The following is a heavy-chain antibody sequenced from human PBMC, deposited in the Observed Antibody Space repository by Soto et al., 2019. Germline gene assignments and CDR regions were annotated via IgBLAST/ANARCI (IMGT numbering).Heavy chain of an antibody. J-gene: IGHJ6*02. CDR1: GGSISRYY. Sequence: PSETLSLTCTVSGGSISRYYWSWIRQPPGKGLEWIGYIYYSGSTNYNPSLKSRVTISVDTSKNQFSLKLSSVTAADTAVYYCARIAARLPDYYYYYGMDVWGQGTTVTVSS. V-gene: IGHV4-59*01. D-gene: IGHD6-6*01. CDR3: ARIAARLPDYYYYYGMDV. CDR2: IYYSGST.